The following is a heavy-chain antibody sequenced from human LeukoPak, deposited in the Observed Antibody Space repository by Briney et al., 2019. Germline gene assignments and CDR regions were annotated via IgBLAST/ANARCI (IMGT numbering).Heavy chain of an antibody. CDR3: ARHPTALVSSGFDP. CDR1: GGSFSNYY. V-gene: IGHV4-59*08. J-gene: IGHJ5*02. CDR2: IYYSGST. D-gene: IGHD5-18*01. Sequence: SETLSLTCTVSGGSFSNYYWSWIRQPPGKGLEWIGYIYYSGSTNYNPSLKSRVTISVDTSKNQFSLNLSSVTVADTAVYYCARHPTALVSSGFDPWGQGTLVTVSS.